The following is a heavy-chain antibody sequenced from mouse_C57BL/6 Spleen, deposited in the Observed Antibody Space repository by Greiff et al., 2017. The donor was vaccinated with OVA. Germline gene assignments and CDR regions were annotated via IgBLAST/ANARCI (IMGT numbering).Heavy chain of an antibody. V-gene: IGHV1-69*01. CDR1: GYTFTSYW. CDR2: IDPSDSYT. D-gene: IGHD1-1*01. J-gene: IGHJ2*01. Sequence: VQLQQPGAELVMPGASVKLSCKASGYTFTSYWMHWVKQRPGPGLEWIGEIDPSDSYTNYNQKFKGKSTLTVDKSSSTAYMQLSSLTSEDSAVYYCARWNYYGSSYGDYWGQGTTLTVSS. CDR3: ARWNYYGSSYGDY.